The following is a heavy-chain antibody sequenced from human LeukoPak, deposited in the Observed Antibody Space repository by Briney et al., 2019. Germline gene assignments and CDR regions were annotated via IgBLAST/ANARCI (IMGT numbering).Heavy chain of an antibody. CDR1: GLNLSSYA. Sequence: GGSLRLSCAASGLNLSSYAMSWVRQAPGKGLEWVSVISGSGVGTYYADSVKGRFTISRDNSKNTLDLQMNSLRAEDTAVYYCAKGDTSIVRRYYFDYWGQGTLVTVSS. V-gene: IGHV3-23*01. D-gene: IGHD5-18*01. CDR3: AKGDTSIVRRYYFDY. CDR2: ISGSGVGT. J-gene: IGHJ4*02.